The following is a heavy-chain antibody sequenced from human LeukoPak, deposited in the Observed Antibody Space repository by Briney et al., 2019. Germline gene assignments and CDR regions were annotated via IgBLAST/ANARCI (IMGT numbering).Heavy chain of an antibody. D-gene: IGHD2-8*01. J-gene: IGHJ6*02. CDR3: ARVVFVPNYYYYGMDV. V-gene: IGHV1-2*06. Sequence: RQAPGQGLEWMGRINPNSGGTNYAQKFQGRVTMTRDTSISTAYMELSRLRSDDTAVYYCARVVFVPNYYYYGMDVWGQGTTVTVSS. CDR2: INPNSGGT.